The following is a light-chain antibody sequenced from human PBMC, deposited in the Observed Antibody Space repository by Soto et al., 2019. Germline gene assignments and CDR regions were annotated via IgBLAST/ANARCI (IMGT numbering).Light chain of an antibody. CDR3: QSYDSSLSGSYV. Sequence: QSALTQPPSVSGAPGQRVTISCTGSSSNIGAGYDVHWYQQLPGTAPKLLIYGNSNRPSGVPDRFSGSKSGTSASLAITGLQAEDEADYDCQSYDSSLSGSYVFGTGTKVTVL. CDR2: GNS. CDR1: SSNIGAGYD. J-gene: IGLJ1*01. V-gene: IGLV1-40*01.